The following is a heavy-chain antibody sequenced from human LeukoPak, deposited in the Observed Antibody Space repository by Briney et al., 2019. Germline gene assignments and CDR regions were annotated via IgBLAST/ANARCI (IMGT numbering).Heavy chain of an antibody. J-gene: IGHJ5*02. D-gene: IGHD6-13*01. CDR1: GGSFSGYY. CDR3: ASLAEGQLVRNWFDP. V-gene: IGHV4-34*01. Sequence: SETLSLTCAVYGGSFSGYYWSWIRQPPGKGLEWIGEINHSGSTNYNPSLKSRVTISVDTSKNQFSLKLSSVTAADTAVYYCASLAEGQLVRNWFDPWGQGTLVTVSS. CDR2: INHSGST.